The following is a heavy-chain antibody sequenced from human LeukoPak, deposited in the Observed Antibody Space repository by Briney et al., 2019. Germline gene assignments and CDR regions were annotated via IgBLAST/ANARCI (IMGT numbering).Heavy chain of an antibody. J-gene: IGHJ4*02. D-gene: IGHD3-3*01. CDR3: ARDHYATWSRRGNFDS. V-gene: IGHV3-7*03. CDR2: IKLEGSEK. Sequence: PGGSLRLSCVASGFTFGKYWMSWVRQAPGKGLEWVANIKLEGSEKNYVDSVKGRFTIARDNTTNSLYLQMNSLRAEDTAVFDCARDHYATWSRRGNFDSGGQGPLVIVSS. CDR1: GFTFGKYW.